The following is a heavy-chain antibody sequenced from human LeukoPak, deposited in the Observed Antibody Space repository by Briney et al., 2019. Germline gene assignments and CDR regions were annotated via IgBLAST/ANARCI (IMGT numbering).Heavy chain of an antibody. Sequence: GGSLRLSCAASGFTFSSYWMSWVRQAPGKGLEWVSYISSSSSTIYYADSVKGRFTISRDNAKNSLYLQMNSLRAEDTAVYYCARNREGFDYWGQGTLVTVSS. J-gene: IGHJ4*02. V-gene: IGHV3-48*01. CDR3: ARNREGFDY. CDR1: GFTFSSYW. D-gene: IGHD1-14*01. CDR2: ISSSSSTI.